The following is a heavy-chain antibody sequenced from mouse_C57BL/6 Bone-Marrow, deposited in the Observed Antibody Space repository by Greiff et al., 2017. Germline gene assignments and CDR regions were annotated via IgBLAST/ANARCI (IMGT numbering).Heavy chain of an antibody. CDR2: IDPSDSET. J-gene: IGHJ4*01. Sequence: QVQLQQPGAELVRPGSSVKLSCKASGYTFTSYWMHWVKQRPIQGLEWIGNIDPSDSETHYNQKFKDKATLTVDKSSSTAYVQLSSLTSEDSAVYYCTRAGFYAIDYWGQGTTVTVSS. CDR1: GYTFTSYW. CDR3: TRAGFYAIDY. V-gene: IGHV1-52*01.